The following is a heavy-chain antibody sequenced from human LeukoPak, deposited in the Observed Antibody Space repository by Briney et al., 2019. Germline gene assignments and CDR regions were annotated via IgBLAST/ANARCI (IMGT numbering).Heavy chain of an antibody. CDR2: IYWDDEK. CDR3: AHRRGGDFDY. D-gene: IGHD3-16*01. Sequence: SGPTLVNPTQTLTPTCTFSGFSLRSSAGVAVGWIRQPPGEALEWLALIYWDDEKHYSPVLESRLTITKDTSKNEVVLTMTNMDPVDTATYYCAHRRGGDFDYWGQGTLVTVSS. V-gene: IGHV2-5*02. CDR1: GFSLRSSAGVA. J-gene: IGHJ4*02.